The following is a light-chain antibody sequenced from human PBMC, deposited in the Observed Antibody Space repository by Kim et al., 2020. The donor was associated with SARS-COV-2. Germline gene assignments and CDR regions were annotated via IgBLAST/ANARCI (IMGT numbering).Light chain of an antibody. CDR3: AAWDESLDGFLV. CDR2: SNS. CDR1: RANSGSNP. J-gene: IGLJ2*01. Sequence: TASTGSRANSGSNPVKWDRQVPRTAPKLLIYSNSDRHSGVPDRCTASKSDTSAALAISGIQSEDEATYYCAAWDESLDGFLVFGGGTQLTVL. V-gene: IGLV1-44*01.